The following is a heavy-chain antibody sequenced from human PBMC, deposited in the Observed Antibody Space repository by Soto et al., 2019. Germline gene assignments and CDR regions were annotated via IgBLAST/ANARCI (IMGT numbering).Heavy chain of an antibody. CDR2: IYHSGST. J-gene: IGHJ4*02. CDR1: GGSISSSNW. D-gene: IGHD3-10*01. CDR3: ERAPIWFGELGHFDY. Sequence: SETLSLTCAVSGGSISSSNWWSWVRQPPGKGLEWIGEIYHSGSTNYNPSLKSRVTISVDKSKNQFSLKLSSVTAADTAVYYCERAPIWFGELGHFDYWGQGTLVTVYS. V-gene: IGHV4-4*02.